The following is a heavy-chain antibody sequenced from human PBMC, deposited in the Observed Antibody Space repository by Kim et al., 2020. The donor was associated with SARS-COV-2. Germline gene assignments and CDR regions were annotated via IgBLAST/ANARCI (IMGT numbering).Heavy chain of an antibody. CDR3: ARSDIVVVVAATRYYYGMDV. D-gene: IGHD2-15*01. CDR1: GFTFSSYS. CDR2: ISSSSSTI. Sequence: GGSLRLSCAASGFTFSSYSMNWVRQAPGKGLEWVSYISSSSSTIYYADSVKGRFTISRDNAKNSLYLQMNSLRDEDTAVYYCARSDIVVVVAATRYYYGMDVWGQGTTVTVSS. J-gene: IGHJ6*02. V-gene: IGHV3-48*02.